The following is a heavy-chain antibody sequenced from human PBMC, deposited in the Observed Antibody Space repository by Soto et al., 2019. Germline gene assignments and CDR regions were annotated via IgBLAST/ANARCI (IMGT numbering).Heavy chain of an antibody. CDR3: ASPAGADYTFDH. J-gene: IGHJ4*02. V-gene: IGHV4-39*01. CDR2: IYYRGST. CDR1: GGSITSSSYY. Sequence: SETLSLTCAVSGGSITSSSYYWGWIRQAPGRGLEWIGTIYYRGSTYYNPSLESRVTISADTSKNQLSLNLRSVTAADTAVYDCASPAGADYTFDHWGQGILVTIPS. D-gene: IGHD4-4*01.